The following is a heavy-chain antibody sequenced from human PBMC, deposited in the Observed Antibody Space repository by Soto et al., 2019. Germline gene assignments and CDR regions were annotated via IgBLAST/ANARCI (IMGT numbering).Heavy chain of an antibody. CDR3: STGYALDN. CDR2: IKSKPDGETI. CDR1: GFTFSNAW. D-gene: IGHD2-2*01. Sequence: EEQLVESGGGLVKPGESLRLFCKGSGFTFSNAWMNWVRQAPGKGLEWVGRIKSKPDGETIDYAAPVKGRFTVSRDDSKNTVLLQMNSLKTEDTAVYFCSTGYALDNWGQGTLVTVSS. J-gene: IGHJ4*02. V-gene: IGHV3-15*07.